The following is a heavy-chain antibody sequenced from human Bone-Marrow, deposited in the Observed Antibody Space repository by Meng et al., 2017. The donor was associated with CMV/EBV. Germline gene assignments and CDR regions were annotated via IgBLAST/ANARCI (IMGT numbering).Heavy chain of an antibody. Sequence: ESLKISCAVYGGSFSGYYWSWIRQPPGKGLEWIGEINHSGSTNYNPSLKSRVTISVDTSKNQFSLKLSSVTAADTAVYYCARGSVIMAGGSITPAGYYGMDVWGQGTTVTVSS. CDR1: GGSFSGYY. CDR3: ARGSVIMAGGSITPAGYYGMDV. D-gene: IGHD3-16*01. CDR2: INHSGST. J-gene: IGHJ6*02. V-gene: IGHV4-34*01.